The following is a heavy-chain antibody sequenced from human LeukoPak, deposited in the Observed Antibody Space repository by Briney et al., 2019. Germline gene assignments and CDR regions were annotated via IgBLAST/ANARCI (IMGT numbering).Heavy chain of an antibody. V-gene: IGHV4-4*02. Sequence: SETLSLTCAVSGGSISSSNWWSWVRQPPGKGLEWIGEIYHSGSTNYNPSLKSRVTISVDKSKNQFSLKLSSVTAADTAVYYCARANTYYYDSSGYHPYNWFDPWGRGTLVTVSS. D-gene: IGHD3-22*01. CDR2: IYHSGST. CDR3: ARANTYYYDSSGYHPYNWFDP. J-gene: IGHJ5*02. CDR1: GGSISSSNW.